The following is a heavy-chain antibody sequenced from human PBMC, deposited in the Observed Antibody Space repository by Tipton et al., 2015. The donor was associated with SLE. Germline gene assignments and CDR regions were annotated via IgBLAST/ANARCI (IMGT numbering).Heavy chain of an antibody. CDR2: IYYSGST. D-gene: IGHD1-26*01. J-gene: IGHJ4*02. V-gene: IGHV4-59*01. CDR3: ARESARGGSLDY. Sequence: TLSLTCTVSGGSISSYYWSWIRQPPGKGLEWVGYIYYSGSTNYNPSLKSRVTLSVATSKNQFSLKLSSVTAADTAVYYCARESARGGSLDYWGQGTLVTVSS. CDR1: GGSISSYY.